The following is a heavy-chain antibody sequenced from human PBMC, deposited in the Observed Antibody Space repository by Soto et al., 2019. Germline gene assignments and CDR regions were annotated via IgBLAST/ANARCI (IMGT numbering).Heavy chain of an antibody. Sequence: QLQLQESGPGLVKPSETLSLSCTVSGGSISSSFYWGWIHQPPGKGLEWIGSIYGTGNTYYNPSLKGRVTISADTSKNQFFLNLISVTAADTAVYYCRSSSRYSTDVWGQGATVTVSS. CDR2: IYGTGNT. J-gene: IGHJ6*02. V-gene: IGHV4-39*01. CDR1: GGSISSSFY. D-gene: IGHD6-19*01. CDR3: RSSSRYSTDV.